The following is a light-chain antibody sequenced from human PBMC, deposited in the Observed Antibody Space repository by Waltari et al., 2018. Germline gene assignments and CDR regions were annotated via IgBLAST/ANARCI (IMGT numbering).Light chain of an antibody. V-gene: IGLV2-11*01. CDR1: SSDIGGYNY. Sequence: QAALTQPRSVSGSPGQSVTISCTGTSSDIGGYNYVSWYQQHPGTAPKLMIYEVSKRPSGVSDRFSGSKSGNTASLTISGLHAEDEADYYCSSYAGSNTLVFGGGTRLTVL. CDR3: SSYAGSNTLV. CDR2: EVS. J-gene: IGLJ2*01.